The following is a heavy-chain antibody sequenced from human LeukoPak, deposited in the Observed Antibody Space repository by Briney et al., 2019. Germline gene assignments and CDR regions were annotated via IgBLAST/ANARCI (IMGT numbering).Heavy chain of an antibody. Sequence: GGSLRLSCAVSGFTFSRYGMHWVRQAPGRGLEWVAFIRYDGTNKHYADSVKGRFTISRDNYKHTLYLQMNSLRAEDTAVYYCARYGNAFDYWGQRTLVTISS. CDR2: IRYDGTNK. CDR1: GFTFSRYG. J-gene: IGHJ4*02. CDR3: ARYGNAFDY. D-gene: IGHD4-17*01. V-gene: IGHV3-30*02.